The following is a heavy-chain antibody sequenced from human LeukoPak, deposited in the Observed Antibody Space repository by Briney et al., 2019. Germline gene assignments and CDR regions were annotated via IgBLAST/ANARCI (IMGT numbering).Heavy chain of an antibody. CDR1: GGSISSSSYY. V-gene: IGHV4-61*01. CDR3: ARRDDDYGGRYGMDV. Sequence: SETLSLTCTVSGGSISSSSYYWSWIRQPPGKGLEWIGYIYYSGSTNYNPSLKSRVTISVDTSKNQFSLKLSSVTAADTAVYYCARRDDDYGGRYGMDVWGQGTTVTVSS. J-gene: IGHJ6*02. D-gene: IGHD4-23*01. CDR2: IYYSGST.